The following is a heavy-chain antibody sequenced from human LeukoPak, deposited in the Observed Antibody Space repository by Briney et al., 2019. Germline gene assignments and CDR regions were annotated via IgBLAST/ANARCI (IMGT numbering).Heavy chain of an antibody. D-gene: IGHD3-10*01. V-gene: IGHV3-23*01. CDR1: GFTLSSYA. CDR2: ISGSGGST. J-gene: IGHJ6*02. CDR3: AKAPTLLWFGELPYYGMDV. Sequence: PGGSLRLSCAASGFTLSSYAMSWVRQAPGKGLGWVSAISGSGGSTYYADSVKGRFTISRDNSKNTLYLQMNSLRAEDTAVYYCAKAPTLLWFGELPYYGMDVWGQGTTVTVSS.